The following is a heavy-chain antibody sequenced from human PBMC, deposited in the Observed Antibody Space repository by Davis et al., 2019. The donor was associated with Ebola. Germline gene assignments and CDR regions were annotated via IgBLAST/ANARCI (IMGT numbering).Heavy chain of an antibody. Sequence: MPSETLSLTCIVSGASVSGSNYDWSWIRQPPGKGLEWIGEINHSGSTNYNPSLKSRVTISVDTSKNQFSLKLSSVTAADTAVYYCARGPRIRPVWSDYYYYYYGMDVWGQGTTVTVSS. D-gene: IGHD3-10*01. CDR2: INHSGST. CDR3: ARGPRIRPVWSDYYYYYYGMDV. CDR1: GASVSGSNYD. V-gene: IGHV4-39*07. J-gene: IGHJ6*02.